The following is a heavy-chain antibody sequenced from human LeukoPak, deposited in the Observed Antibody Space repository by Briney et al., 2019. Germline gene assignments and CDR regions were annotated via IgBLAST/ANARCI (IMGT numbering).Heavy chain of an antibody. CDR2: ISSNGDLT. D-gene: IGHD3-3*01. J-gene: IGHJ4*02. CDR1: TFTFNSYA. V-gene: IGHV3-23*01. Sequence: GGSLRLSCAASTFTFNSYAVSWVRQAPGKGLEWISAISSNGDLTFYADSVKGRFTISRDNSKNMLYLQMDSLRAEDTAVYYCHYDFWSGYYVFDYWGKATLVTVSS. CDR3: HYDFWSGYYVFDY.